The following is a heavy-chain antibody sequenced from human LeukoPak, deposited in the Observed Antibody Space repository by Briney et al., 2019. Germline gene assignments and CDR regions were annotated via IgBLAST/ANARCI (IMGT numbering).Heavy chain of an antibody. CDR3: AREILTEFDY. D-gene: IGHD2-8*02. Sequence: ASVKVSCKASGYTFTSYGISWVRQAPGQGLEWMAWISAYAQKFQDRITITTDTSTTTAYMEMRSLRSDDTAVYYCAREILTEFDYWGQGTLVTVSS. CDR1: GYTFTSYG. V-gene: IGHV1-18*01. CDR2: ISA. J-gene: IGHJ4*02.